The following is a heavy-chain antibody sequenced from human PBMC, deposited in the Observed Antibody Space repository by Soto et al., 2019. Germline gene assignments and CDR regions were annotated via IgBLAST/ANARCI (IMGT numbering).Heavy chain of an antibody. CDR2: INPNSGGT. CDR3: ARGYSSSWYVPFDY. J-gene: IGHJ4*02. CDR1: GYTFTGYY. D-gene: IGHD6-13*01. Sequence: ASVKVSCKASGYTFTGYYMHWVRQAPGQGLEWMGWINPNSGGTNYAQKFQGWVTMTRDTSISTAYMELSRLRSDDTAVYYCARGYSSSWYVPFDYWGQGTPVTVSS. V-gene: IGHV1-2*04.